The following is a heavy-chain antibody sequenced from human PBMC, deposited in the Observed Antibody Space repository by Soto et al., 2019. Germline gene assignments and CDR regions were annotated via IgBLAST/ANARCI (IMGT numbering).Heavy chain of an antibody. D-gene: IGHD2-2*01. Sequence: PSETLSLTCTVSGGSISSYYWSWIRQPPGKGLKWIGYIYYSGSTNYNPSLKSRVTISVDTSKNQFSLKLSSVTAADTAVYYCARQGDVVVPAALSFYFDYWGQGTLVTVSS. J-gene: IGHJ4*02. CDR1: GGSISSYY. V-gene: IGHV4-59*08. CDR3: ARQGDVVVPAALSFYFDY. CDR2: IYYSGST.